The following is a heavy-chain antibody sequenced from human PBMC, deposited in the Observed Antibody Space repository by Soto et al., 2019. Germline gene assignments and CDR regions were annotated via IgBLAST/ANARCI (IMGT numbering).Heavy chain of an antibody. Sequence: SEILSLTCAVSGGSISSSNWWSWVRQPPGKGLEWIGEIYHSGSTNYNPSLKSRVTISVDKSKNQFSLKLSSVTAADTAVYYCAGAVIYYYDSSGYYRYFDYWGQGTLVTVFS. V-gene: IGHV4-4*02. J-gene: IGHJ4*02. CDR1: GGSISSSNW. CDR2: IYHSGST. D-gene: IGHD3-22*01. CDR3: AGAVIYYYDSSGYYRYFDY.